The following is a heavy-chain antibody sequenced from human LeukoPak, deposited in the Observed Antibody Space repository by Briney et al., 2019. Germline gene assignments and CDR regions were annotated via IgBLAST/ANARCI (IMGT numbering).Heavy chain of an antibody. CDR1: GGSISSYY. CDR2: IYTSGST. Sequence: SETLSLTCTVSGGSISSYYWSWIRQPAGKGLEWIGRIYTSGSTNYNPSLRSRVTMSVDTSKNQFSLKLSSVTAADTAVYYCARDQGSYDSSGYPFDYWGQGTLVTVSS. J-gene: IGHJ4*02. CDR3: ARDQGSYDSSGYPFDY. D-gene: IGHD3-22*01. V-gene: IGHV4-4*07.